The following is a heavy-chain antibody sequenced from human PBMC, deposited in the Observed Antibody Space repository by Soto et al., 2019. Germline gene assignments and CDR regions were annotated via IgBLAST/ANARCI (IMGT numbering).Heavy chain of an antibody. J-gene: IGHJ6*03. CDR2: IYYSGST. CDR3: ATKYTYYDFWSGYLNYYYYYMDV. D-gene: IGHD3-3*01. CDR1: GGSTSSSSYY. Sequence: SETLSLTCTVSGGSTSSSSYYWGWIRQPPGKGLEWIGSIYYSGSTYYNPSLKSRVTISVDTSKNQFSLKLSSVTAADTAVYYCATKYTYYDFWSGYLNYYYYYMDVWGKGTTVTVSS. V-gene: IGHV4-39*01.